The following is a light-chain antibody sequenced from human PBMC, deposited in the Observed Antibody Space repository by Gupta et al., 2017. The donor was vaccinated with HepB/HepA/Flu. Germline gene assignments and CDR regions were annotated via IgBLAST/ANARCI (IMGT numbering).Light chain of an antibody. V-gene: IGLV2-23*02. CDR1: SSDVGRYNL. CDR3: CSYAGSSTFV. CDR2: EVS. J-gene: IGLJ1*01. Sequence: QAALTHPSFVFGSPGQSFPHSLPGTSSDVGRYNLVSWYQQHPGKAPKFLIYEVSKGPSGVSNRLSGSKSGNTASLTISGLQAEDEADYYCCSYAGSSTFVFGTGTTVTVL.